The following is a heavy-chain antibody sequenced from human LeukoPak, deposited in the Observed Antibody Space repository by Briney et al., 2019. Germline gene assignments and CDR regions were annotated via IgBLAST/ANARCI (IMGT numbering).Heavy chain of an antibody. Sequence: GGSLRLSCAASGFAFSDYAMSWVRQAPGKGLEWVSAISGSGDDTYYADSVKGRFTISRDNSKNTLYLQMNSLRAEDTAVYYCAKDAHNWNDIDYYYGMDVWGQGTTVTVSS. D-gene: IGHD1-1*01. V-gene: IGHV3-23*01. J-gene: IGHJ6*02. CDR2: ISGSGDDT. CDR3: AKDAHNWNDIDYYYGMDV. CDR1: GFAFSDYA.